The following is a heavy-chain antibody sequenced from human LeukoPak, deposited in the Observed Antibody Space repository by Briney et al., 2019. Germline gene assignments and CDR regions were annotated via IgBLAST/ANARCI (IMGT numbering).Heavy chain of an antibody. CDR2: ISSSTIYM. V-gene: IGHV3-21*01. J-gene: IGHJ4*02. Sequence: GSLRLSCAASGFTFSSYSMNWVRQAPGKGLEWASSISSSTIYMDYSDSVRGRFTISRDNAENSLYLQMNSLRAEDTAVYYCARGVFGYDFDYWGQGTLVTVSS. CDR1: GFTFSSYS. CDR3: ARGVFGYDFDY. D-gene: IGHD5-18*01.